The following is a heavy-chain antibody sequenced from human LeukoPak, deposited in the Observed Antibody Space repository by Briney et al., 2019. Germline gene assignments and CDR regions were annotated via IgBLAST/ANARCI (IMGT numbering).Heavy chain of an antibody. CDR2: INHSGST. J-gene: IGHJ5*02. Sequence: SETLSLTCAVYGGSFSGYYWSWIRQPPGKGLEWIGEINHSGSTNYNPSLKSRVTISVDTSKNQFSLKLSSVTAADTAVYYCARGLLWFGELLMGGFDPWGQGTLVTVSS. D-gene: IGHD3-10*01. CDR3: ARGLLWFGELLMGGFDP. V-gene: IGHV4-34*01. CDR1: GGSFSGYY.